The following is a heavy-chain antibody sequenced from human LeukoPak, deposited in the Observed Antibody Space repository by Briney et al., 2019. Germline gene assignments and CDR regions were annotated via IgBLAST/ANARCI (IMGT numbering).Heavy chain of an antibody. CDR3: ARGGYCSSSSCFLIDP. Sequence: PGGSLRLSCAVSGLTFSGYWMHWVRQAPGKGLVWVSRINSDGSSTNYADSVKGRFTISRDNAKNTLYLQMNSLRAEDTAVYYCARGGYCSSSSCFLIDPWGQGTLVTVSS. CDR1: GLTFSGYW. V-gene: IGHV3-74*01. J-gene: IGHJ5*02. CDR2: INSDGSST. D-gene: IGHD2-2*01.